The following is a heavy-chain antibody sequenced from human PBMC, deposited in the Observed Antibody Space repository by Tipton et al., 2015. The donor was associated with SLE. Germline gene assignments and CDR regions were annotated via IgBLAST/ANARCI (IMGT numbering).Heavy chain of an antibody. J-gene: IGHJ4*02. CDR3: AGGNTIFAVATWFYFDP. Sequence: QLVQSGPEVKKPGASAKVSCTASGYTFINYAMHWVRQAPGQRLEWMGWINTGNCNTNYAQKLQGRVTMTTDTSTSTAYMELRSLSVYDTAVYYCAGGNTIFAVATWFYFDPWGQGTLVTVSS. CDR2: INTGNCNT. D-gene: IGHD3-3*01. V-gene: IGHV1-3*04. CDR1: GYTFINYA.